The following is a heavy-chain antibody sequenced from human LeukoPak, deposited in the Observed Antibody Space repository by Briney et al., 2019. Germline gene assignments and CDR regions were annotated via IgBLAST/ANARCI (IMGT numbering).Heavy chain of an antibody. V-gene: IGHV1-46*01. Sequence: GASVKVSCKASGYTFTGYYMHWVRQAPGQGLEWMGIINPSGGSTSYAQKFQGRVTMTRDTSTSTVYMELSGLRSEDTAVYYCASFYYGSGRGFDPWGQGTLVTVSS. J-gene: IGHJ5*02. CDR3: ASFYYGSGRGFDP. D-gene: IGHD3-10*01. CDR2: INPSGGST. CDR1: GYTFTGYY.